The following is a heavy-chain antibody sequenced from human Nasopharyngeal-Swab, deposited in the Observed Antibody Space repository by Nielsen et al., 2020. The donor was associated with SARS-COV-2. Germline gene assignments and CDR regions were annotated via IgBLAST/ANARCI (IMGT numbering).Heavy chain of an antibody. Sequence: WIRQPPGKGLEWIGYIYYSGSTYYNPSLKSRVTISVDTSKNQFSLKLSSVTAADTAVYYCAREGAIFGVEFDPWGQGTLVTVSS. V-gene: IGHV4-31*02. J-gene: IGHJ5*02. CDR2: IYYSGST. CDR3: AREGAIFGVEFDP. D-gene: IGHD3-3*01.